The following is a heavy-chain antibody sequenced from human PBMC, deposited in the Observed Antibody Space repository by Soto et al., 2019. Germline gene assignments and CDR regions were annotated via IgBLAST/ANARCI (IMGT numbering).Heavy chain of an antibody. D-gene: IGHD6-19*01. V-gene: IGHV1-69*12. J-gene: IGHJ5*02. CDR3: ERDQGAVASNWFDR. CDR2: IIPIFGTA. Sequence: QVQLVQSGAEVKKPGSSVKVSCKASGGTFSSYAISWVRQAPGQGLEWMGGIIPIFGTANYAQKFQGRVTXXAXEXXSKAYMELSSLRSEDTAVYYCERDQGAVASNWFDRWGQGTLVTVSS. CDR1: GGTFSSYA.